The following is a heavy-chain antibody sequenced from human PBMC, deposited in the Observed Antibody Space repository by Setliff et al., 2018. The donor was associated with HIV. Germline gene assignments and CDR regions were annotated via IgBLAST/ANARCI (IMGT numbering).Heavy chain of an antibody. CDR3: VRDGRTLWDPFHGDFVVY. D-gene: IGHD4-17*01. J-gene: IGHJ4*02. Sequence: PGGSLRLSCAASGFTFSNYGMHWVRHVPGQGLVWVSHVNGDGSRTDYADAVKGRFTISRNNAKNTVFLQMNSVRDEDTAVYYCVRDGRTLWDPFHGDFVVYWGLGTLVTVTS. CDR2: VNGDGSRT. V-gene: IGHV3-74*01. CDR1: GFTFSNYG.